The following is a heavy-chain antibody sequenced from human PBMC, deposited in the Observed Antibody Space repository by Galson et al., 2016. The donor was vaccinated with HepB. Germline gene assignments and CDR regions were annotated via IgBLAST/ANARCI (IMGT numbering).Heavy chain of an antibody. J-gene: IGHJ2*01. V-gene: IGHV5-51*01. CDR1: GYTFPSHW. CDR3: VRSYSSGWSFDR. Sequence: QSGADVKMPGDSLKISCKGSGYTFPSHWITWVRQVPGKGLEWMGIIYPGDFDTRYGPSFQGQVTISADKSINTAYLEWSSLKPSDTAMYYCVRSYSSGWSFDRWGRGTLVTVSS. D-gene: IGHD3-22*01. CDR2: IYPGDFDT.